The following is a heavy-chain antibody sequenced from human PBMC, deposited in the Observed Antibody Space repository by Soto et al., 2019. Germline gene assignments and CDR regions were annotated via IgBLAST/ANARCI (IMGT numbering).Heavy chain of an antibody. J-gene: IGHJ6*03. CDR1: GYTFTSYD. CDR3: VWRFGESYYYYYMDV. Sequence: ASVKVSCKASGYTFTSYDINWVRQATGQGLEWMGWMNPNSGNTGYAQKFQGRVTMTRNTSISTAYMELSSLRSEDTAVYSCVWRFGESYYYYYMDVWGKGTTVTVSS. CDR2: MNPNSGNT. D-gene: IGHD3-10*01. V-gene: IGHV1-8*01.